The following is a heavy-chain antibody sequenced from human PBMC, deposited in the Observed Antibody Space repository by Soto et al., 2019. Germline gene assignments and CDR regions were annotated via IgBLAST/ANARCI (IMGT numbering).Heavy chain of an antibody. CDR3: TSVGGGTTIVPHF. CDR1: GDTFTRYD. D-gene: IGHD2-21*01. Sequence: QVQLVQSGAEVKRPGASVKVSCKASGDTFTRYDINWVRQAPGQGLEWMGWMNPPSRTTGLAQKFQGRLTGTRETSKTTAYREPPSQRSDDTAVYTGTSVGGGTTIVPHFWGQGTLVTGSS. J-gene: IGHJ4*02. V-gene: IGHV1-8*01. CDR2: MNPPSRTT.